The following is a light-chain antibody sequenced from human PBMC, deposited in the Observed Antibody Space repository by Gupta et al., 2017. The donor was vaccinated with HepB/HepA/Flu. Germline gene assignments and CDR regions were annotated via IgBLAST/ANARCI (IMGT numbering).Light chain of an antibody. Sequence: EIVLTQSPATLSLSPGERATLSCRASQSISTYLAWYQQKPGQAPRLLIYDASNRATGTPARFSGSGSGTVFTLTISSLEPEDFAVYYCQQRSSWYTFGRGTKLEIK. V-gene: IGKV3-11*01. CDR2: DAS. CDR3: QQRSSWYT. J-gene: IGKJ2*01. CDR1: QSISTY.